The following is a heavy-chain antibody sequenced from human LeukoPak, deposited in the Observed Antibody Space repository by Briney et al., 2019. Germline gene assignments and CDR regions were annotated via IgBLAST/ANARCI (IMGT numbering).Heavy chain of an antibody. CDR1: GGSISSYY. CDR3: ARNRGSTVISDHYYYYYMDV. CDR2: IYTSGST. D-gene: IGHD4-11*01. Sequence: PSETLSLTCTVSGGSISSYYWSWIRQPAGKGLEWIGRIYTSGSTNYNPSLKSRVTMSVDTSKNQFSLKLSSVTAADTAVYYCARNRGSTVISDHYYYYYMDVWGKGTTVTVSS. J-gene: IGHJ6*03. V-gene: IGHV4-4*07.